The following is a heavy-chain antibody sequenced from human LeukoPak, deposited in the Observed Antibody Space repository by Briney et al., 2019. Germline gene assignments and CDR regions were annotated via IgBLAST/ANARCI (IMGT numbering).Heavy chain of an antibody. CDR3: ARRYYYDSSGYIQPPHAFDI. Sequence: SETLSLTCTVSGGSISSYYWSWIRQPPGKGLEWIGNIYYSGSTNYNPSLKSRVTISVDTSKNQFSLKLSSVTAADTAVYYCARRYYYDSSGYIQPPHAFDIWGQGTMVTVSS. D-gene: IGHD3-22*01. CDR1: GGSISSYY. V-gene: IGHV4-59*12. CDR2: IYYSGST. J-gene: IGHJ3*02.